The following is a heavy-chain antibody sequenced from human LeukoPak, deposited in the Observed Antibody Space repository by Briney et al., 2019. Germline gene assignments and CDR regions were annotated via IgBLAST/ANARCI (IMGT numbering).Heavy chain of an antibody. CDR3: ARDPPEFYGMDV. CDR1: GYTFTSYD. CDR2: MNPNSGNT. J-gene: IGHJ6*02. D-gene: IGHD3-10*01. Sequence: GASVKVSCKASGYTFTSYDINWVRQATGQGLEWMGWMNPNSGNTGYAQKFQGRVTITRNTSISTAYMELSSLRAEDTAVYYCARDPPEFYGMDVWGQGTTVTVSS. V-gene: IGHV1-8*03.